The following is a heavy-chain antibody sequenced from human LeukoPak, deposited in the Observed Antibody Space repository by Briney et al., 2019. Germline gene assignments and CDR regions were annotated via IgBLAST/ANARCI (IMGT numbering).Heavy chain of an antibody. CDR1: GGSFSGYY. V-gene: IGHV4-34*01. Sequence: SETLSLTCAVYGGSFSGYYWSWIRQPPGKGLEWIGEINHSGSTNYNPSLKSRVTISVDTSKNQFSLKLSSVTAADTAVYYCASLRRQTNAFDIWGQGTMVTVSS. J-gene: IGHJ3*02. CDR3: ASLRRQTNAFDI. CDR2: INHSGST.